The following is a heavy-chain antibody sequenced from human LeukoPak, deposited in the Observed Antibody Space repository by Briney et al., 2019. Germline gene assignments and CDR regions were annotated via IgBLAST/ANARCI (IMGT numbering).Heavy chain of an antibody. V-gene: IGHV5-51*01. Sequence: GESLKISCKGSGYRFTDHWIAWVRQMPGKGLECMGIINPVDSETRYSPSFQGQVTISADKSIDTAYVQWNSLKASDTAMYYCARQKHRDYGMDVWGHGTTVTVSS. CDR3: ARQKHRDYGMDV. J-gene: IGHJ6*02. CDR2: INPVDSET. CDR1: GYRFTDHW.